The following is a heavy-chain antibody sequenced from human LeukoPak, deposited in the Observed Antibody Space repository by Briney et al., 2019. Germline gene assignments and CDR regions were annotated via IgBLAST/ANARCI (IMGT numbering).Heavy chain of an antibody. V-gene: IGHV1-2*02. Sequence: ASVKVSCKASGYTFTGYYMHWVRQAPGQGLEWMGWINPNSSGTNYAQKFQGRVTMTRDTSISTAYMELSRLRSDDTAVYYCARVGGYSGYEPFDYWGQGTLVTVSS. J-gene: IGHJ4*02. CDR1: GYTFTGYY. CDR2: INPNSSGT. CDR3: ARVGGYSGYEPFDY. D-gene: IGHD5-12*01.